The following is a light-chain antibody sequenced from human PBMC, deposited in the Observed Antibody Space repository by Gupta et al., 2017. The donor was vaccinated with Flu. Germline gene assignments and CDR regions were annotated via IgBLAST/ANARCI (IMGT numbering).Light chain of an antibody. CDR3: QQDHSTPLT. CDR1: QTILYSSNNKNY. Sequence: DIAMTQSPHSLAVSLGERATINCKSSQTILYSSNNKNYLAWYQQKPGQPPKLLIYWASTRESGVPDRFSGSGSGSDFSLTISSLQAEDVAVYYCQQDHSTPLTFAGGTKVEIK. CDR2: WAS. V-gene: IGKV4-1*01. J-gene: IGKJ4*01.